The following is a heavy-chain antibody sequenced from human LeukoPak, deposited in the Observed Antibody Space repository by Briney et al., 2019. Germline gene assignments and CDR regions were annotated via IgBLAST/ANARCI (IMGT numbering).Heavy chain of an antibody. Sequence: GGSLRLSCAASGFTFSGSTMHWVRQASGKGLEWAGRLRSKANNYATAYAASVKGRFTISRDDSKSTAYLQMNSLKLEDTAVYYCTSPIHSGDYDYFYGLDVWGQGTTVTVSS. V-gene: IGHV3-73*01. CDR2: LRSKANNYAT. D-gene: IGHD4-17*01. J-gene: IGHJ6*02. CDR3: TSPIHSGDYDYFYGLDV. CDR1: GFTFSGST.